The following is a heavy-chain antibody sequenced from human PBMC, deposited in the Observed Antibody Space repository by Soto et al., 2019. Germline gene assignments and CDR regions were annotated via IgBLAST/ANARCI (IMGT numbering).Heavy chain of an antibody. Sequence: PSETLSLTCIVSGGSISTYYWNWIRQPPGKGLEWIGYIYCSGSTNHNPSLKSRVTMSVDTSMNQFSLSLSSVTAADTAIYYCARLQRGDATSVHWGQGILVTVSS. CDR2: IYCSGST. V-gene: IGHV4-59*08. CDR3: ARLQRGDATSVH. J-gene: IGHJ4*02. D-gene: IGHD2-21*02. CDR1: GGSISTYY.